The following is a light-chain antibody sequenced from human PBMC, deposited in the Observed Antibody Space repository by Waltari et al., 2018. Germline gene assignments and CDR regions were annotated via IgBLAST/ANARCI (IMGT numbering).Light chain of an antibody. CDR2: YTD. CDR3: AAWDDSLNGYV. V-gene: IGLV1-44*01. CDR1: SSNIGSNT. Sequence: QSTLTQPSSASGTPGQRVTISCSGSSSNIGSNTVNWYQQLPGTAPKLLIYYTDQRPSGVSDRFSGSKSGTPASLAFSGLQSEDEAHYYCAAWDDSLNGYVFGSGTEVTVL. J-gene: IGLJ1*01.